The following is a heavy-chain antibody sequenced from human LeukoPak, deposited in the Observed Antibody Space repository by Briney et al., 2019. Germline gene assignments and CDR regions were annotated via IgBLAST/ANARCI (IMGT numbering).Heavy chain of an antibody. CDR3: ARGMVRGVIITYNWFDP. J-gene: IGHJ5*02. CDR2: INHSGST. CDR1: GGSISSGGYY. V-gene: IGHV4-39*07. D-gene: IGHD3-10*01. Sequence: SETLSLTCTVSGGSISSGGYYWSWIRPPPGKGLEWIGEINHSGSTNYNPSLKSRVTISVDTSKNQFSLKLSSVTAADTAVYYCARGMVRGVIITYNWFDPWGQGTLVTVSS.